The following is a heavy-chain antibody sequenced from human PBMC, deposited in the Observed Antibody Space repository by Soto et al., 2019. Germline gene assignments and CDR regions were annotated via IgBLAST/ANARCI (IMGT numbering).Heavy chain of an antibody. J-gene: IGHJ5*02. CDR3: ARDSGSP. D-gene: IGHD3-10*01. Sequence: GASVKGSCKGSWYTFTSYSMHWVRQAPGQRLEWMGWINAGNGNIKYSQKFQGRITITRDTSASTAYMELSSLRSEDTAVYYCARDSGSPWGPGTLVTVSS. CDR2: INAGNGNI. V-gene: IGHV1-3*01. CDR1: WYTFTSYS.